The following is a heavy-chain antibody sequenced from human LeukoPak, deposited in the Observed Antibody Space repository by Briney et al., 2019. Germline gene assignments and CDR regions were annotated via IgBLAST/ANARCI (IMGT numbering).Heavy chain of an antibody. CDR2: ISAYNGNT. D-gene: IGHD3-22*01. J-gene: IGHJ3*02. CDR3: ARESYYYDSSGSRYDAFDI. CDR1: GYTFTSYY. Sequence: GASVKVSCKASGYTFTSYYMHWVRQAPGQGLEWMGWISAYNGNTNYAQKLQGRVTMTTDTSTSTAYMELRSLRSDDTAVYYCARESYYYDSSGSRYDAFDIWGQGTMVTVSS. V-gene: IGHV1-18*04.